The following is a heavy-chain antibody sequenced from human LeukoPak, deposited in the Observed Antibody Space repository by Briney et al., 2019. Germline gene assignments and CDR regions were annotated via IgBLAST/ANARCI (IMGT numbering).Heavy chain of an antibody. CDR3: ARAPSRVADPPLDY. V-gene: IGHV4-34*01. D-gene: IGHD6-19*01. J-gene: IGHJ4*02. CDR1: GGSFSGYY. Sequence: SETLSLTCAVYGGSFSGYYWSWIRQPPGKGLEGIGEINHSGSTNYNPSLKSRVTISVDTSKNQFSLKLSSVTAADTAVYYCARAPSRVADPPLDYWGQGTLVTVSS. CDR2: INHSGST.